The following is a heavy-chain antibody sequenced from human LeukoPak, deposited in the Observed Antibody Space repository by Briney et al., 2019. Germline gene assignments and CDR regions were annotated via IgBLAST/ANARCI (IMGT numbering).Heavy chain of an antibody. Sequence: ASVKVSCKTSGYTFTSSDINWVRQAPGQGLQWMGWMNPNSGNTLYAPTFHGRVTMTRDTSITTAYLEVSRLRSEDTAVYYCARGGSRSFDIWGQGTMVTVSS. CDR1: GYTFTSSD. D-gene: IGHD3-10*01. CDR2: MNPNSGNT. J-gene: IGHJ3*02. CDR3: ARGGSRSFDI. V-gene: IGHV1-8*01.